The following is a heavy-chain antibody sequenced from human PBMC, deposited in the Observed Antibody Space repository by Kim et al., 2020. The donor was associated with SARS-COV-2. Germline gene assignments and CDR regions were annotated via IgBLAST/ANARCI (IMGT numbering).Heavy chain of an antibody. CDR1: GDIVTGIP. Sequence: ASVKVSCKAPGDIVTGIPIHWVRQAPGQRLEWMGWFNVGNGKTKYSQKFQGRVTFTRGTSASTVYMEVSSLTYEDTAIYYCTRGLRDYWGQGTLVTVSS. CDR3: TRGLRDY. J-gene: IGHJ4*02. CDR2: FNVGNGKT. V-gene: IGHV1-3*01.